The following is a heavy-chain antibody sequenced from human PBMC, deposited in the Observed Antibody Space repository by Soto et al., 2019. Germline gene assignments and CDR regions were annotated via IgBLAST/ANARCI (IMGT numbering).Heavy chain of an antibody. J-gene: IGHJ6*03. CDR3: AREEPYYGSGSYYNPYYYYYMDV. Sequence: LSLTCAVYGGSFSGYYWSWIRQPPGKGLEWIGEINHSGSTSYNPSLKSRVTISVDTSKNQFSLKLSSVTAADTAVYYCAREEPYYGSGSYYNPYYYYYMDVWGKGTTVTVSS. V-gene: IGHV4-34*01. CDR2: INHSGST. CDR1: GGSFSGYY. D-gene: IGHD3-10*01.